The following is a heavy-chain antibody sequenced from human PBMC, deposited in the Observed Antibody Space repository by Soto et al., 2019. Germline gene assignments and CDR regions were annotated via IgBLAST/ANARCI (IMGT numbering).Heavy chain of an antibody. V-gene: IGHV3-49*03. CDR1: GFTFGDYA. CDR2: IRSKAYGGTK. Sequence: GGSLRLSCTASGFTFGDYAMSWFRQAPGKGLEWVGFIRSKAYGGTKEYAASVKGRFTISRDDSKSIAYLQMNSLKTEDTAVYYCTRDQRGSSSWYKDYYYDAMDVWGQGTTVTVSS. D-gene: IGHD6-13*01. J-gene: IGHJ6*02. CDR3: TRDQRGSSSWYKDYYYDAMDV.